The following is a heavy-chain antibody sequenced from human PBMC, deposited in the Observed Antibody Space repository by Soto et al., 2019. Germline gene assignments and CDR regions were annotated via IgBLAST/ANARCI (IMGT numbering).Heavy chain of an antibody. CDR2: IWYDGSNK. V-gene: IGHV3-33*01. CDR1: GFTFSSYG. J-gene: IGHJ4*02. Sequence: QVQLVESGGGVVQPGRSLRLSCAASGFTFSSYGMHWVRQAPGKGLEWVAVIWYDGSNKYYADSVKGRFTISRDNSKNTLYLQMNSLRAEDTAVYYCARDLAVEGEDYFDYWGQGTLVTVS. CDR3: ARDLAVEGEDYFDY. D-gene: IGHD6-19*01.